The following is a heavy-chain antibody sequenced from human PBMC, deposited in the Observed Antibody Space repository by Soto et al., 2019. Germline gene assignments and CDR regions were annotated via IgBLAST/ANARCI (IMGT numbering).Heavy chain of an antibody. CDR3: ARVPSP. CDR1: GGSIGSSGDS. V-gene: IGHV4-30-2*01. CDR2: IYHSGST. Sequence: ASETLSLTCTVSGGSIGSSGDSWSWIRQPPGKGLEWIGYIYHSGSTYYNPSLKSRVTISEDRSKNQFSLKLSSVAAADTAVYYCARVPSPWGQGTLVTVSS. J-gene: IGHJ5*02.